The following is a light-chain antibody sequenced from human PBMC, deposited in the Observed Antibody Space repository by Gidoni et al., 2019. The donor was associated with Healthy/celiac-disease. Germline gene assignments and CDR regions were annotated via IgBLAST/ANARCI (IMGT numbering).Light chain of an antibody. CDR1: QSLVHSDGNTY. Sequence: DVVMTQSPLSLPVTLGQPASISCRSSQSLVHSDGNTYLNWFQQRPGQSPRRLISKVSNRDSGVPDRFSGSGSGTDFTLKISRVDAEDVGVYYCMQGTHWPPAFGQGTKVEIK. CDR3: MQGTHWPPA. V-gene: IGKV2-30*02. CDR2: KVS. J-gene: IGKJ1*01.